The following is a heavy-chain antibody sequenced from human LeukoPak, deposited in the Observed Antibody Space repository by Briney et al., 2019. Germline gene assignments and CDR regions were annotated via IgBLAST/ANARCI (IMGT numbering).Heavy chain of an antibody. V-gene: IGHV3-7*01. CDR1: GFSFSDYD. CDR3: ARDSGYSTFDL. D-gene: IGHD5-18*01. J-gene: IGHJ4*02. CDR2: INNDGTEK. Sequence: GGSLRLSCSASGFSFSDYDMNWFRQSPGKGLEWVASINNDGTEKYYGDSVNRRFSISRDNSKDSLYLQMNFLRPEDASTYYCARDSGYSTFDLWGQGTRVIVSS.